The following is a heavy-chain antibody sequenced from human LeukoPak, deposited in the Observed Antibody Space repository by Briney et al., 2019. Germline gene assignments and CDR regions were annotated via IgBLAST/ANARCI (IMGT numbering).Heavy chain of an antibody. CDR3: ARRALLWFGELNYYYYYYMDV. D-gene: IGHD3-10*01. V-gene: IGHV4-59*12. CDR1: GGSITNYY. CDR2: SYYNGNT. Sequence: PSETLSLTCTVSGGSITNYYWSWIRQPPGKGLEWIGFSYYNGNTNYNPSLKSRVTISVDTSKNQFSLKLSSVTAADTAVYYCARRALLWFGELNYYYYYYMDVWGKGTTVTISS. J-gene: IGHJ6*03.